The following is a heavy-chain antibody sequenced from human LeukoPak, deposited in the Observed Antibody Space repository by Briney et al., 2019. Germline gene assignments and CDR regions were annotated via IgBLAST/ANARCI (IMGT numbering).Heavy chain of an antibody. J-gene: IGHJ5*02. CDR3: AGPWDQVGFDP. CDR1: GYTFTAYY. D-gene: IGHD1-26*01. V-gene: IGHV1-2*02. Sequence: GDSVKVSCKASGYTFTAYYMHWVRQAPGQGLEWMGWIYPKTGGTSYAQKFQGRVTMTRDTSISTAYMELIGLRSDDTAVYYCAGPWDQVGFDPWGQGTLVSVSS. CDR2: IYPKTGGT.